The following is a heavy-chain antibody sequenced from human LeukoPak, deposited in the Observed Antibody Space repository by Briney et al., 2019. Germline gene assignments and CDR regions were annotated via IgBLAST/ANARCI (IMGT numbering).Heavy chain of an antibody. CDR2: INPSGGST. Sequence: GGSLRLSCAASGFTFTSYYMHWVRQAPGQGLEWMGIINPSGGSTSYAQQFQGRVTMTRDMSTSTVYMELSSLRSEDTAVYYCARGSSIAVVGGWGQGTLVTVSS. CDR3: ARGSSIAVVGG. D-gene: IGHD6-19*01. J-gene: IGHJ4*02. CDR1: GFTFTSYY. V-gene: IGHV1-46*01.